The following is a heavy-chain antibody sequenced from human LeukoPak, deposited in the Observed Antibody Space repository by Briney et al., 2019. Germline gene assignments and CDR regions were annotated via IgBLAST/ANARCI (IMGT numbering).Heavy chain of an antibody. V-gene: IGHV4-59*01. Sequence: SETLSLTCTVSGGSIRSYHWSWIRQPPGKGLEWMGYIYYSGRTYYNPSLKSRVTISVDTSKNQFSLKLSSVTAADTAVYYCARGGSYYYDYMDVWGKGTTVTVSS. CDR3: ARGGSYYYDYMDV. CDR2: IYYSGRT. CDR1: GGSIRSYH. D-gene: IGHD6-25*01. J-gene: IGHJ6*03.